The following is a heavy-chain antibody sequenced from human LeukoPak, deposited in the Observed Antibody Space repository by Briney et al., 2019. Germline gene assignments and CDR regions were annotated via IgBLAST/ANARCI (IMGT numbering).Heavy chain of an antibody. D-gene: IGHD6-13*01. J-gene: IGHJ4*02. CDR1: GFTVSSNY. CDR3: ARDNAAAGTFDY. CDR2: IYSGGST. Sequence: GGSLRLSCAASGFTVSSNYMSWVRQAPGKGLEWVSVIYSGGSTYYADSVKGRFTISRDNSKNTLYLQMNSLRAKDTAVYYCARDNAAAGTFDYWGQGTLVTVSS. V-gene: IGHV3-53*01.